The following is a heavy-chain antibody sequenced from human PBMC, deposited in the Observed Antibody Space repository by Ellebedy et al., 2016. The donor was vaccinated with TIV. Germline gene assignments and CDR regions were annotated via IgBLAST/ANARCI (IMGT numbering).Heavy chain of an antibody. CDR2: INPSGGST. V-gene: IGHV1-46*01. D-gene: IGHD2-2*01. CDR1: GYTFTSYY. CDR3: ARDRTYCSSTSCSQA. Sequence: ASVKVSCKASGYTFTSYYMHWVRQAPGQGLEWMGIINPSGGSTSYAQKFQGRVTMTRDTSTSPVYMELSSLRSEDTAVYYCARDRTYCSSTSCSQAWGQGTLVTVSS. J-gene: IGHJ5*02.